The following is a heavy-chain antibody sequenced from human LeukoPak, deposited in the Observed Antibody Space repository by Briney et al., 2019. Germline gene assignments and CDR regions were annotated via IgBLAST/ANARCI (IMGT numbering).Heavy chain of an antibody. Sequence: GGSLRLSCAASGFTFDDYAMHWVRQVPGKGLEWVSGISWNSGSRAYADSVKGRFTISRDNAKSSLYLQMNSLRAEDTALYICARGYSETYLVESWGQGTLVTVSS. CDR3: ARGYSETYLVES. J-gene: IGHJ4*02. D-gene: IGHD1-26*01. CDR2: ISWNSGSR. CDR1: GFTFDDYA. V-gene: IGHV3-9*01.